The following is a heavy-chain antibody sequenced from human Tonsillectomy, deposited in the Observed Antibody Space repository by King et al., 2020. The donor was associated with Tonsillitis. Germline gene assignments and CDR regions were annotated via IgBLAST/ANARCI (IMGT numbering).Heavy chain of an antibody. D-gene: IGHD2-2*01. J-gene: IGHJ4*01. CDR3: ARDXXXXSXXSCYXXVGDXDY. CDR1: GYXXTXYX. V-gene: IGHV1-18*04. CDR2: ISAYNGNT. Sequence: QLVQSGAEVKKPGASVKVSCKASGYXXTXYXISXVRXAXGXGLEWXGWISAYNGNTNYAQKLQGRVTMTIDTSTSTAYMELRSLRSDDTAVYYCARDXXXXSXXSCYXXVGDXDYWXXGTLVTVXS.